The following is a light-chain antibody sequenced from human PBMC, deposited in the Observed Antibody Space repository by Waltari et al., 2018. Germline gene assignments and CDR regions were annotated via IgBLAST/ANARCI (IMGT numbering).Light chain of an antibody. V-gene: IGLV2-11*01. J-gene: IGLJ3*02. CDR1: SSDVGANNF. Sequence: QSALTQPRSVSGSPGQSVTISCTGTSSDVGANNFVSWYQHHPDKAPKLIIYDINKRPSGVPDRFSGSKSGNTASLTISGLQAEDEADYYCCSCVGRNIYWVFGGETKLTVL. CDR3: CSCVGRNIYWV. CDR2: DIN.